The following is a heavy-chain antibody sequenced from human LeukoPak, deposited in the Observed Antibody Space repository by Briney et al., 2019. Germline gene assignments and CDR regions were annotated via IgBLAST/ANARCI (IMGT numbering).Heavy chain of an antibody. CDR3: ARGRIAAAGGTDY. CDR2: IKQDGSEK. CDR1: GFTFSSYW. J-gene: IGHJ4*02. V-gene: IGHV3-7*01. D-gene: IGHD6-13*01. Sequence: GGSLRLSCAASGFTFSSYWMSWVRQAPGKGLEWVASIKQDGSEKYYVDSVKGRFTISRDNAKNSLYLQMNSLRAEDTAVYYCARGRIAAAGGTDYWGQGTLVTVSS.